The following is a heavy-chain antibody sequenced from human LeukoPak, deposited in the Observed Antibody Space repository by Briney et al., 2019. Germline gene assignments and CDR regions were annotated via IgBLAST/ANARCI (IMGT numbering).Heavy chain of an antibody. V-gene: IGHV3-23*01. CDR1: GFTFSSNA. Sequence: GGSLRLSCAASGFTFSSNAMAWVRQAPGKSLEWVSAISSSGGTTFYADSVKGRFTISRVHSKNTLYLQMNSLRADDTAVYYCAKAHCGSTSCSRADNWGQGTLVTVSS. CDR3: AKAHCGSTSCSRADN. CDR2: ISSSGGTT. D-gene: IGHD2-2*01. J-gene: IGHJ4*02.